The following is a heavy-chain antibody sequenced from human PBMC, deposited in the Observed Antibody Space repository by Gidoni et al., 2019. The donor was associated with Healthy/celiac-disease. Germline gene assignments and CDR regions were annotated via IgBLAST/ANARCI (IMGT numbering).Heavy chain of an antibody. Sequence: EVQLVESGGGLVKPGGSLRLSCAASGFTFSSYSMNWVRQAPGKGLEWVSSISSSSSYIYYADSVKGRFTISRDNAKNSLYLQMNSLRAEDTAVYYCARSIVGAFPNWFDPWGQGTLVTVSS. CDR3: ARSIVGAFPNWFDP. CDR1: GFTFSSYS. D-gene: IGHD1-26*01. J-gene: IGHJ5*02. CDR2: ISSSSSYI. V-gene: IGHV3-21*01.